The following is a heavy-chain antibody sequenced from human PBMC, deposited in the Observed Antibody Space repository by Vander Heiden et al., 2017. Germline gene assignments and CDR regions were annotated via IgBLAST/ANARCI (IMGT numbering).Heavy chain of an antibody. CDR3: ARMGEGDFVDY. V-gene: IGHV4-30-4*01. D-gene: IGHD1-26*01. CDR2: IYYSGST. J-gene: IGHJ4*02. CDR1: GGSISSGDYY. Sequence: QVQLQESGPGLVKPSQTLSLTCTVSGGSISSGDYYWSWIRQPPGKGLEWIGYIYYSGSTYYNPSLKSRVTISVDTAKHQFSMKMRSVTAADTAVYYCARMGEGDFVDYWGQGTLVTIYS.